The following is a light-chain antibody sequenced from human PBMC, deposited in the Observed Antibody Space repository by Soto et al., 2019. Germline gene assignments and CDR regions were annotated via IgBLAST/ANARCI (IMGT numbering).Light chain of an antibody. CDR1: QSVSSN. V-gene: IGKV3-15*01. CDR2: GAS. Sequence: EIVMTQSPATLSVSPGERATLSCRASQSVSSNLAWYQQKPGQAPRLLIDGASTRATGIPARFSGSGSGTEFTLTISSLQSEDFAVYYCQQYNNWPRWTFGPGTKVDIK. CDR3: QQYNNWPRWT. J-gene: IGKJ3*01.